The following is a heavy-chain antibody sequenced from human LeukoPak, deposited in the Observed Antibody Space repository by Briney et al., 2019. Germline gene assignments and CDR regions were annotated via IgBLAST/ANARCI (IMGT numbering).Heavy chain of an antibody. CDR2: IWYEGSNK. D-gene: IGHD6-13*01. Sequence: GGSLRLSCSASGFTFSSYGMHWVRQAPGKGLEWVAVIWYEGSNKYYADSVRGRFTISRDNSKNTLYLQMNSLRAEDTAVYYCARDRGGSSSWTYYYYYYMDVWGKGTTVTVSS. CDR3: ARDRGGSSSWTYYYYYYMDV. V-gene: IGHV3-33*01. J-gene: IGHJ6*03. CDR1: GFTFSSYG.